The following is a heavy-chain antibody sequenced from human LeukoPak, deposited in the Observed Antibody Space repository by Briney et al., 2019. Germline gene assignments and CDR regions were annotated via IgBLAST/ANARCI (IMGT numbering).Heavy chain of an antibody. CDR3: ARGPSIWKDHSEYDRPYYYYNMDV. Sequence: GGSLRLSCAASGFTFSSYALNWVRQAPGKGLEWVSYISSRSSTIYYADSVRGRFTISRDNAKNSLHLQMNSLRAEDTAVYYCARGPSIWKDHSEYDRPYYYYNMDVWGRGTTVAVSS. CDR1: GFTFSSYA. D-gene: IGHD1-1*01. CDR2: ISSRSSTI. V-gene: IGHV3-48*01. J-gene: IGHJ6*03.